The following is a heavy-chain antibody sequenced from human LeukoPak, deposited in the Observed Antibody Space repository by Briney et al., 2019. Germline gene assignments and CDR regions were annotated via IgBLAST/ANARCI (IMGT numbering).Heavy chain of an antibody. CDR2: IYYSGST. J-gene: IGHJ3*02. Sequence: SETLSLTCTVSGGSISSYYWSWIRQPPGKGLERIGYIYYSGSTNYNPSLKSRVTISVDTSKNQFSLKLSSVTAADTAVYYCARDTGSKYYYDSSGKGTDAFDIWGQGTMVTVSS. V-gene: IGHV4-59*01. CDR3: ARDTGSKYYYDSSGKGTDAFDI. CDR1: GGSISSYY. D-gene: IGHD3-22*01.